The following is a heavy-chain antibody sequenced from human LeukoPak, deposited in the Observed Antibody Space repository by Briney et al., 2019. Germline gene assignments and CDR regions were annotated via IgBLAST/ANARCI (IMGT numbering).Heavy chain of an antibody. CDR1: GFTFSSYG. D-gene: IGHD6-6*01. CDR2: ISYDGSNK. CDR3: ASGVEGSSRNYFDY. Sequence: GRSLRLSCAASGFTFSSYGMHWVRQAPGKGLEWVAVISYDGSNKYYADSVKGRFTISRDNSKNTLYLQMNSLRAEDTAVYYCASGVEGSSRNYFDYWGQGTLVTVSS. J-gene: IGHJ4*02. V-gene: IGHV3-30*03.